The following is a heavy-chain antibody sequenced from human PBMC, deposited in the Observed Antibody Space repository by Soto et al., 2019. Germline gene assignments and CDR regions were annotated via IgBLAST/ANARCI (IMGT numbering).Heavy chain of an antibody. V-gene: IGHV4-61*01. D-gene: IGHD3-22*01. CDR1: GGSVSSGSYY. J-gene: IGHJ5*02. CDR3: ARGGSYYDSSGYYPTARFDP. CDR2: IYYSGST. Sequence: LSLTCTVSGGSVSSGSYYWSWIRQPPGKGLEWIGYIYYSGSTNYNPSLKSRVTISVDTSKNQFSLKLSSVTAADTAVYYCARGGSYYDSSGYYPTARFDPWGQGTLVTVSS.